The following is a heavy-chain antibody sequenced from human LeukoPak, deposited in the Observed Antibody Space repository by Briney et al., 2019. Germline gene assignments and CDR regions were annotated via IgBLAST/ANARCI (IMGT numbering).Heavy chain of an antibody. CDR3: ARWSEQVLAFDI. D-gene: IGHD1/OR15-1a*01. J-gene: IGHJ3*02. V-gene: IGHV4-59*01. CDR2: AHHSGT. Sequence: SETLSLTCSVSGASMNNYYWNWIRQPPGKGLEWIGFAHHSGTHYNPSLRSRVTASLDTSKNQVSLRQTSVTAADTAVYYCARWSEQVLAFDIWGQGTMVTVSS. CDR1: GASMNNYY.